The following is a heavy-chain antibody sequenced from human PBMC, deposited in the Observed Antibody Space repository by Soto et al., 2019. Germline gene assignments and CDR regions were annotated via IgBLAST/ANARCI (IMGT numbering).Heavy chain of an antibody. V-gene: IGHV4-34*01. D-gene: IGHD3-3*01. J-gene: IGHJ4*02. CDR2: INHSGST. Sequence: SETLSLTCAVYGGSFSGYYWSWIRQPPGKGLEWIGEINHSGSTNYNPSLKSRVTISVDTSKNQFSLKLSSVTAADTAVYYCARGLAHGPTHAIFGVVIEGYYFDYWGQGTLVTVSS. CDR3: ARGLAHGPTHAIFGVVIEGYYFDY. CDR1: GGSFSGYY.